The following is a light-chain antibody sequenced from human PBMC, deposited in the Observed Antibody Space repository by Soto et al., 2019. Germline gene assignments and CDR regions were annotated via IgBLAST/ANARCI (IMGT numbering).Light chain of an antibody. Sequence: QSVLTQPASVSGSPGQSINISCTGTSSDVGGYNYVSWYQHHPGKAPKLIIYDVSNRPSGVSNPFSGSKSGNTASLTISGLQPEDEADYYSSSYTTSNTRQIVFGTGTKITVL. V-gene: IGLV2-14*03. J-gene: IGLJ1*01. CDR1: SSDVGGYNY. CDR2: DVS. CDR3: SSYTTSNTRQIV.